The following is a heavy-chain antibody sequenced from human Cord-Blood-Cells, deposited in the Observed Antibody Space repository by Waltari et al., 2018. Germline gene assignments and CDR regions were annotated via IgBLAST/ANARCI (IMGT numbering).Heavy chain of an antibody. J-gene: IGHJ3*02. D-gene: IGHD7-27*01. Sequence: QVQLVESGGGVVQPGGSLRLSCAASGFTFSSYGMHWVRQAPGKGREGVAFIRYDGSNKYYADSVKGRFTISKDNSKNTLYLQMNSLRAEDTAVYYCAIHVRTNWGSRRWSGPDAFDIWGQGTMVTVSS. CDR2: IRYDGSNK. CDR3: AIHVRTNWGSRRWSGPDAFDI. CDR1: GFTFSSYG. V-gene: IGHV3-30*02.